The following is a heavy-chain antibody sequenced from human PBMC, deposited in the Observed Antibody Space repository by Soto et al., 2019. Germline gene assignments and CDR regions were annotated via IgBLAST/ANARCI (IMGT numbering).Heavy chain of an antibody. J-gene: IGHJ5*01. CDR3: AKETNFWSGTTAFDS. CDR2: ISGSGGST. D-gene: IGHD3-3*01. V-gene: IGHV3-23*01. CDR1: SFTFNMSA. Sequence: EVQMLESGGDLVQPGGSLRLSCADSSFTFNMSAMSWVRQAPGKGLEWVSGISGSGGSTYYTDSVKGRFTISRDNSKNTLFLQMDRLGAEDTAVYYCAKETNFWSGTTAFDSWGQGTLVTVSS.